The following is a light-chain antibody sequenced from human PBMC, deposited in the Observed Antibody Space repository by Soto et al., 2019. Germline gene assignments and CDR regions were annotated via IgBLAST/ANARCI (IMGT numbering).Light chain of an antibody. CDR3: QHYNSYSEA. CDR1: QSISSS. CDR2: GTS. V-gene: IGKV3-15*01. Sequence: EVEMTQSPATLSASVGERAALSCRASQSISSSLAWYQQKPGQAPRLLIYGTSTRATGIPARFSGSGSGTEFTLTISSLQPDDLAPYYCQHYNSYSEAFGQGTKVDIK. J-gene: IGKJ1*01.